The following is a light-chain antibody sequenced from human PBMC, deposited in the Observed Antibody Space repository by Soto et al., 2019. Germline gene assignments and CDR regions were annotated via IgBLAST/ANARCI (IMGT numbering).Light chain of an antibody. J-gene: IGKJ1*01. CDR1: QSISGW. V-gene: IGKV1-5*03. CDR2: KAS. Sequence: DVQMTQSPSTLSASVGDRVTITCRASQSISGWLAWYQQRPGKAPKLMIYKASTLETGVPSRFSGSGSGTEFTLTINNLQPDDFATYYCQQYAGYSRTFGQGTKVDIK. CDR3: QQYAGYSRT.